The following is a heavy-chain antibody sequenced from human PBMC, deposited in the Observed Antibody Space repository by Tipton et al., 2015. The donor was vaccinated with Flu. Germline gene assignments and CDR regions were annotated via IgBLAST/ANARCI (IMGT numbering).Heavy chain of an antibody. Sequence: QLVQSGSEVKKPGASVKVSCKASGYTFTSYGISWVRQAPGQGLEWMGWISAYNGNTNYAQKLQGRVTMTTDTSTSTAYMELRSLRSDDTAVYYCAKLADYGGNLPHFDSWGQGPLVTVSS. V-gene: IGHV1-18*01. J-gene: IGHJ4*02. CDR3: AKLADYGGNLPHFDS. CDR2: ISAYNGNT. D-gene: IGHD4-23*01. CDR1: GYTFTSYG.